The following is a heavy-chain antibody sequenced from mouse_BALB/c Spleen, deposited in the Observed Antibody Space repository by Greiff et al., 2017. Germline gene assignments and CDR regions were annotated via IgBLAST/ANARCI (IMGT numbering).Heavy chain of an antibody. Sequence: QVQLQQSGAELVRPGTSVKVSCKASGYAFTNYLIEWVKQRPGQGLEWIGVINPGSGGTNYNEKFKGKATLTADKSSSTAYMQLSSLTSDDSAVYFCARERYYGRSGYAMDYWGQGTSVTVSS. CDR2: INPGSGGT. CDR1: GYAFTNYL. J-gene: IGHJ4*01. D-gene: IGHD1-1*01. V-gene: IGHV1-54*03. CDR3: ARERYYGRSGYAMDY.